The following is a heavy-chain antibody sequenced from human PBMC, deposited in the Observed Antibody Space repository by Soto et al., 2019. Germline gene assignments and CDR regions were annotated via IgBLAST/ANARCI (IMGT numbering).Heavy chain of an antibody. CDR1: GFTFSSYE. V-gene: IGHV3-48*03. J-gene: IGHJ4*02. CDR3: SRDGSYCTTSVCYTTIFDY. Sequence: GGSLRLSCAASGFTFSSYEMNWVRQAPGKGLEWVSYISSSGSTIYYADSVKGRFTISRDNAKNSLYLQMNSLRAEDTAVYYSSRDGSYCTTSVCYTTIFDYSGQGTLVTVS. CDR2: ISSSGSTI. D-gene: IGHD2-8*01.